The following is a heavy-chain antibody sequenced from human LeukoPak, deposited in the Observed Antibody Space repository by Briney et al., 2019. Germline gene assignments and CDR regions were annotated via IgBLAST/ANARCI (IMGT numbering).Heavy chain of an antibody. CDR3: ARSQYYDFWSDVARVGYYYGMDV. J-gene: IGHJ6*02. CDR1: GFSFTSYA. D-gene: IGHD3-3*01. CDR2: VSRSGGAT. V-gene: IGHV3-23*01. Sequence: PGGSLRLSCAASGFSFTSYAMSWVRQAQGKGLEWVSAVSRSGGATYYADSVKGRFTISRDNSKSTVYLEMNSLRAEDTAVYYCARSQYYDFWSDVARVGYYYGMDVWGQGTTVTVSS.